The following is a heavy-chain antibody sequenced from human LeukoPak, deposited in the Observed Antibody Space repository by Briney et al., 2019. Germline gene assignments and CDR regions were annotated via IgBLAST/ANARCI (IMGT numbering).Heavy chain of an antibody. CDR2: IYPGDSDT. D-gene: IGHD3-22*01. V-gene: IGHV5-51*01. J-gene: IGHJ4*02. CDR3: ASTPYYYDSSGYYHPYYFDY. CDR1: GYSFTSYW. Sequence: GESLKISCKGSGYSFTSYWIGWVRQMPGKGLEWMGIIYPGDSDTRYSPSFQGQVTISADKSISTAYLQWSSLKASDTAMYYCASTPYYYDSSGYYHPYYFDYWGQGTLVTVSS.